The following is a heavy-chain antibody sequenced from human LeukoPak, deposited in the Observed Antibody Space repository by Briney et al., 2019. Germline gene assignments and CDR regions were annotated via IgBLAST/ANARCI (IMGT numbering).Heavy chain of an antibody. CDR3: ARARVAAKSGYMDV. Sequence: GGSLRLSCAASGFTFSSFGIYWVRQAPGKGLEYVSSISSGGDATYYGNSGRGRFTISRDNSKNTVYLQMGSLRPEDTAVYYCARARVAAKSGYMDVWGRGTTVTISS. J-gene: IGHJ6*03. V-gene: IGHV3-64*01. CDR1: GFTFSSFG. CDR2: ISSGGDAT. D-gene: IGHD2-15*01.